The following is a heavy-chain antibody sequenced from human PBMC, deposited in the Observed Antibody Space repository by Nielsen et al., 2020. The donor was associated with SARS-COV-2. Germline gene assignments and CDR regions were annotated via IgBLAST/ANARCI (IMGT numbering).Heavy chain of an antibody. J-gene: IGHJ3*02. D-gene: IGHD3-16*01. CDR1: GCSISSGGYS. CDR3: ARGGRITFGGADDAFDI. V-gene: IGHV4-30-2*01. Sequence: TLSLTCAVSGCSISSGGYSWSWIRQPPGKGLEWIGYIYHSGRTYYNPSLKSRVTISVDRSKNQFSLKLSSVTAADTAVYYCARGGRITFGGADDAFDIWGQGTMVTVSS. CDR2: IYHSGRT.